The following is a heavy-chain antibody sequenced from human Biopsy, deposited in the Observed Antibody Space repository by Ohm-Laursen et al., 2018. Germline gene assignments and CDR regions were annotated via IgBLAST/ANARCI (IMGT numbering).Heavy chain of an antibody. CDR2: IYDRGSTA. Sequence: SDTLSLTCTVSGDSVSSGSFYWTWIRQPPGQGLEYIGYIYDRGSTANYNPSLESRVTMSVDMPKNQFSLKLSSVTAADTAIYYCARGMRSSGWPYFDSRGQGTLVTVSS. D-gene: IGHD6-19*01. CDR3: ARGMRSSGWPYFDS. CDR1: GDSVSSGSFY. J-gene: IGHJ4*02. V-gene: IGHV4-61*01.